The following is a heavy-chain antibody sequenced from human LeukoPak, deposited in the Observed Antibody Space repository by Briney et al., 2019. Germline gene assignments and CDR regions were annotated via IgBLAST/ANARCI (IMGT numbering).Heavy chain of an antibody. J-gene: IGHJ6*03. CDR3: AREPGGARGYSYGYGYYYYMDV. Sequence: GSLRLSCAASGFTFSSYSMNWVRQAPGKGLEWVGYVYYTGSTNYNPSLKSRVTISVDTSKNQFSLKLSSVTAADTAVYYCAREPGGARGYSYGYGYYYYMDVWGKGTTVTVSS. V-gene: IGHV4-59*01. CDR1: GFTFSSYS. CDR2: VYYTGST. D-gene: IGHD5-18*01.